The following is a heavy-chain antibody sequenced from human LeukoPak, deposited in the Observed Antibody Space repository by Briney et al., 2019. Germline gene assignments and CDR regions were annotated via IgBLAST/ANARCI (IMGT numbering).Heavy chain of an antibody. D-gene: IGHD3-3*01. V-gene: IGHV1-8*03. CDR3: ARGRGTIFGVAFDY. Sequence: ASVKVSCTASGYTFTSYDTNWVRQATGQGLEWMGWMNPNSGNTGYAQKFQGRVTITRNTSISTAYMELSSLRSEDTAVYYCARGRGTIFGVAFDYWGQGTLVTVSS. CDR1: GYTFTSYD. J-gene: IGHJ4*02. CDR2: MNPNSGNT.